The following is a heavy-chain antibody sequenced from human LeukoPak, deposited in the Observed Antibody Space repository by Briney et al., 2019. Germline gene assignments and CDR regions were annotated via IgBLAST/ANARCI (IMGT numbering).Heavy chain of an antibody. D-gene: IGHD3-22*01. J-gene: IGHJ6*02. Sequence: ASVKVSCKASGYTFTSYAMNWVRQAPGQGLEWMGWINTNTGNPTYAQGFTGRFVFSLDTSVSTAYLQISSLKAEDTAVYYCARDPYYYDSSGSIPDDYYYGMDVWGQGTTVTVSS. CDR2: INTNTGNP. V-gene: IGHV7-4-1*02. CDR1: GYTFTSYA. CDR3: ARDPYYYDSSGSIPDDYYYGMDV.